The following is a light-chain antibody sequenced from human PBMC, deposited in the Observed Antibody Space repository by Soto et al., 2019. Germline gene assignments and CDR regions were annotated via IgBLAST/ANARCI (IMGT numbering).Light chain of an antibody. CDR3: SSYTSSSTYV. V-gene: IGLV2-14*01. J-gene: IGLJ1*01. CDR1: SSDVGGYNY. Sequence: QSVLTQPASVSGSPGQSITISCTGTSSDVGGYNYVSWYQQHPGKAPKLMIYEVSNRPSGVSNRFSGSKSGNTASLTISGLQAEDEAEYYCSSYTSSSTYVFGTGPNLTVL. CDR2: EVS.